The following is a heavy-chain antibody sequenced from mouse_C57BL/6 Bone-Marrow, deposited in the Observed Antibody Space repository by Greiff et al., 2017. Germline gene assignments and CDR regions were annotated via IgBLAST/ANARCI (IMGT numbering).Heavy chain of an antibody. CDR1: GFTFNTYA. D-gene: IGHD1-2*01. V-gene: IGHV10-3*01. CDR2: IRSKSSNYAT. Sequence: EVQRVESGGGLVQPKGSLKLSCAASGFTFNTYAMHWVRQAPGKGLEWVARIRSKSSNYATSYADSVKDRFTHSRDDSKSMLYLQMNNLKTEDTALYYCVRAEYGGDYYAIEYWGPGTTVTVST. CDR3: VRAEYGGDYYAIEY. J-gene: IGHJ4*01.